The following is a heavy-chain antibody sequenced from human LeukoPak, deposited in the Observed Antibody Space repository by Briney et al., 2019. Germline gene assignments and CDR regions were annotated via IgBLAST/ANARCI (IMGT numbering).Heavy chain of an antibody. CDR3: ARVGADSSGYYWDYFDY. CDR2: IYYSGST. CDR1: GGSISSGGYY. V-gene: IGHV4-31*03. J-gene: IGHJ4*02. Sequence: SQTLSLTCTVSGGSISSGGYYWSWIRQHPGKGLEWIGYIYYSGSTYYNPSLKSRVTISVDTSKNQFSLKLSSVTAADTAVYYCARVGADSSGYYWDYFDYWGQGTLVTVSS. D-gene: IGHD3-22*01.